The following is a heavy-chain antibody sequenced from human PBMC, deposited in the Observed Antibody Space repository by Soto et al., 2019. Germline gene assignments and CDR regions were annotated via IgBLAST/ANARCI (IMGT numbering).Heavy chain of an antibody. CDR3: AREWVGETTLVLGGKEYYYYYGMDV. CDR1: GYTFTSYY. CDR2: INPSGGST. D-gene: IGHD3-16*01. V-gene: IGHV1-46*01. J-gene: IGHJ6*02. Sequence: ASVKVSCKASGYTFTSYYMHWVRQAPGQGLEWMGIINPSGGSTSYAQKFQGRVTMTRDTYTSTVYMELSSLRSEDTAVYYCAREWVGETTLVLGGKEYYYYYGMDVWGQGTTVTVSS.